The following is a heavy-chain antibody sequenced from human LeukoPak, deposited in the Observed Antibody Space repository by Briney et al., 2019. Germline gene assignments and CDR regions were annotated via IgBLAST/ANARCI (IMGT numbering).Heavy chain of an antibody. CDR1: GFTVSSNY. CDR3: ARDRDYYYGMDV. V-gene: IGHV3-53*01. Sequence: GGSLRLSCAASGFTVSSNYMSWVRQAPGKGLEWVSVIYSGGSTYYADSVKGRFTISRDNSKNTLYLQMNSLRAEDTAVYYCARDRDYYYGMDVWGQGTTVTVSS. J-gene: IGHJ6*02. CDR2: IYSGGST. D-gene: IGHD3-10*01.